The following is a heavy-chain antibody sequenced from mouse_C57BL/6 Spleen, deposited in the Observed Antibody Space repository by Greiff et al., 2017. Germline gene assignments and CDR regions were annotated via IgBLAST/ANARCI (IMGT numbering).Heavy chain of an antibody. Sequence: EVQVVESGGGLVQPGGSLKLSCAASGFTFSDYYMYWVRQTPEKRLEWVAYISNGGGSTYYPDTVKGRFTISRDNAKNTLYLQMSRLKSEDTAMYYCARRGYYGSSGGYFDVWGTGTTVTVSS. CDR1: GFTFSDYY. CDR3: ARRGYYGSSGGYFDV. CDR2: ISNGGGST. D-gene: IGHD1-1*01. J-gene: IGHJ1*03. V-gene: IGHV5-12*01.